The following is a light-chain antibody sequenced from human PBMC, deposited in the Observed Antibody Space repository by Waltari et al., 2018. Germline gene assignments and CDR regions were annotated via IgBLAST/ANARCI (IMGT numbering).Light chain of an antibody. CDR2: LNSDGSH. J-gene: IGLJ2*01. V-gene: IGLV4-69*01. Sequence: QLVLTQSPPASASLGASVKFTCTLSSGHSSYAIAWHQQQPEKGPRYLMKLNSDGSHSKGDGIPDRFSGSSSGAERYLTISSLQSEDEADYYCQTWGTGVFGGGTKLTVL. CDR3: QTWGTGV. CDR1: SGHSSYA.